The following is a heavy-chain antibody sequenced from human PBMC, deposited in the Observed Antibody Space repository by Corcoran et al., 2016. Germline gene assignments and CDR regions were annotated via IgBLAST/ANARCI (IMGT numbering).Heavy chain of an antibody. CDR1: GFTFSYYG. V-gene: IGHV3-33*03. D-gene: IGHD4-4*01. Sequence: QEQLVASGGGVVQPGGSLRLSCVASGFTFSYYGMHWVRQAPGKGLEWVAIIWNDGSHKDHADSVKGRFTISRDNYKNTLYLQMNSLIVEDTAVYYCASLRHSNFVGGLDVWGQGITVTVSS. CDR2: IWNDGSHK. J-gene: IGHJ6*02. CDR3: ASLRHSNFVGGLDV.